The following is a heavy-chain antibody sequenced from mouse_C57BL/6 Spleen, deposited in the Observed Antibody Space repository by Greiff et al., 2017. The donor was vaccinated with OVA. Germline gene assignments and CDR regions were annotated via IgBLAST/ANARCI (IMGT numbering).Heavy chain of an antibody. CDR2: IWSGGST. D-gene: IGHD6-1*01. CDR3: ARPQPYYYAMDY. CDR1: GFSLTSYG. V-gene: IGHV2-2*01. J-gene: IGHJ4*01. Sequence: VKLVESGPGLVQPSQSLSITCTVSGFSLTSYGVHWVRQSPGKGLEWLGVIWSGGSTDYNAAFISRLSISKDNSKSQVFCKMNSLQADDTAIYYCARPQPYYYAMDYWGQGTSVTVSS.